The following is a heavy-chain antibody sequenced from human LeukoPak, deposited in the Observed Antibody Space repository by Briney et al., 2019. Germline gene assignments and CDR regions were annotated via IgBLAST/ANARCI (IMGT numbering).Heavy chain of an antibody. CDR3: ARGSDYCIDY. Sequence: PSETLSLTCTVSGGSISSGGYYWSWIRQHPGKGLEWIGYIYYSGSTYYNPSLKSRVTISVDTSKNQFSLKLSSVTAADTAVYYCARGSDYCIDYWGQGTLVTVSS. J-gene: IGHJ4*02. CDR2: IYYSGST. V-gene: IGHV4-31*03. D-gene: IGHD2/OR15-2a*01. CDR1: GGSISSGGYY.